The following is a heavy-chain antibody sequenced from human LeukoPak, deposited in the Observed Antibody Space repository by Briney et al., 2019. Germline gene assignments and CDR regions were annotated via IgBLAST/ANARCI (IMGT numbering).Heavy chain of an antibody. J-gene: IGHJ5*02. D-gene: IGHD3-3*01. V-gene: IGHV3-23*01. CDR1: GFTFSNFA. Sequence: GGSLRLSCAASGFTFSNFAMSWVGQAPGKGLEWVSVICGSGGSTYDADSVRGRFTTSRDNSANTMYLQMNSLRAEDTATYYCAKGRNFWSGYPNWFDLWGQGTLVIVSS. CDR2: ICGSGGST. CDR3: AKGRNFWSGYPNWFDL.